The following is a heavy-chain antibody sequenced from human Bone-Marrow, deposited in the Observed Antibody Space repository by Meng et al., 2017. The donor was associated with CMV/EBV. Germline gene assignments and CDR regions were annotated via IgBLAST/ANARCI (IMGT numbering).Heavy chain of an antibody. V-gene: IGHV3-48*03. CDR3: AGESPRPYGMEV. J-gene: IGHJ6*02. CDR1: GFTFSSYE. CDR2: IGPGGTPI. Sequence: GESLKISCAASGFTFSSYEMNWVRQAPGRGLEWVSFIGPGGTPIDYADSVKGRYTISRDSAKNSRYLEMSSLGVEDTGVYYCAGESPRPYGMEVWGQGTTVTVPS.